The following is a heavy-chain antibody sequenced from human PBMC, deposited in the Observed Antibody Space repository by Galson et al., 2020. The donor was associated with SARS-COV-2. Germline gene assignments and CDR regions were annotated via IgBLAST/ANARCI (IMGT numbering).Heavy chain of an antibody. J-gene: IGHJ4*02. Sequence: GSSLKTSCKCSGYSITNYLNGWGRQMPEKGLEWTGIIHPGDSDTRYSPSFQGQVTISADKSISTAYLQWSSLTASDTVMYYCARRVVGGLGAFEYGGQGPRVTVSS. CDR3: ARRVVGGLGAFEY. V-gene: IGHV5-51*01. CDR1: GYSITNYL. CDR2: IHPGDSDT. D-gene: IGHD3-16*01.